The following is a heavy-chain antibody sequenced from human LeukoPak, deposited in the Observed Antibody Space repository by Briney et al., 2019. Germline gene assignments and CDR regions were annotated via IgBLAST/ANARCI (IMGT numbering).Heavy chain of an antibody. CDR2: IKQDGSEK. CDR1: GFTFSSYW. D-gene: IGHD6-13*01. V-gene: IGHV3-7*01. J-gene: IGHJ4*02. CDR3: ARDGGYRSSWNRFDY. Sequence: GGSLRLSCAASGFTFSSYWMSWVRQAPGKGLEWVANIKQDGSEKYYVDSVKGRFTISRDNAKNSLYLQMNSLRAEDTAVYYCARDGGYRSSWNRFDYWVQGTLVTVSS.